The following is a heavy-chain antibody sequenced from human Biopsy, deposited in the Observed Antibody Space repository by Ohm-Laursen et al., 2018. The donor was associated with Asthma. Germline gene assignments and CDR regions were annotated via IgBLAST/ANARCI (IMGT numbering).Heavy chain of an antibody. CDR2: ISKDASTQ. CDR3: AREGHEYCSSTSCASFDY. CDR1: GFSFSNFA. V-gene: IGHV3-30*07. Sequence: SLRLSCAAFGFSFSNFAIHWVRQAPGKGLEWVGVISKDASTQDYADSVKGRFTISRDNSKNTLYLQMNSLRAEDTAVYYCAREGHEYCSSTSCASFDYWGQGTLVTVSS. D-gene: IGHD2-2*01. J-gene: IGHJ4*02.